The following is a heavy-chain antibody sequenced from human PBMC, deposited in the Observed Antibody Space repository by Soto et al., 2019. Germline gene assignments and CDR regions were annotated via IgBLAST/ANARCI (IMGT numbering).Heavy chain of an antibody. CDR3: AIDCGGWHEDN. CDR2: IKQDGSEK. Sequence: GESLQISCEAAGFTFSSYGMHWVRQAPGKGLEWVANIKQDGSEKYYVDSVKGRFTISRDNAKNSLYLQMNSLSAEDTAVYYCAIDCGGWHEDNWGQGTRVPLPS. CDR1: GFTFSSYG. V-gene: IGHV3-7*01. J-gene: IGHJ4*02. D-gene: IGHD6-19*01.